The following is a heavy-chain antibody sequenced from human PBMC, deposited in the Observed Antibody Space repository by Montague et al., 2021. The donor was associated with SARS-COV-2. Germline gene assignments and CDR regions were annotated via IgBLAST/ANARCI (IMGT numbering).Heavy chain of an antibody. CDR2: INYSAST. V-gene: IGHV4-59*01. J-gene: IGHJ4*02. D-gene: IGHD1-26*01. CDR3: AGYGPGKYRAKCSGGYHLDY. Sequence: SETLSLTCTVSGGSISSYNWSWIRQPPGKGLEWIGYINYSASTNYNPSLKSRVTITVDTSKNQFSLKLSSVTAADTAVYYCAGYGPGKYRAKCSGGYHLDYWGQGTLVTVSS. CDR1: GGSISSYN.